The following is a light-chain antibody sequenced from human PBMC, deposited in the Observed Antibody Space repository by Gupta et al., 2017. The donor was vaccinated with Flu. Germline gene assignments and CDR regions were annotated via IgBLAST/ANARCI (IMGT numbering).Light chain of an antibody. J-gene: IGKJ3*01. CDR2: WAS. CDR1: QSVLYSSNNKNY. V-gene: IGKV4-1*01. CDR3: QQYYSTPLT. Sequence: SLGERATINCKSSQSVLYSSNNKNYLAWYQQKPGQPPKLLISWASTRESGVPDRFSGSGSGTDFTLTISSLQAEDVAVYYCQQYYSTPLTFGPGTKVDIK.